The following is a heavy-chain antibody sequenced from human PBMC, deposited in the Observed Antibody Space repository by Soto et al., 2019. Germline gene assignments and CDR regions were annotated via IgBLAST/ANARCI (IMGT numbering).Heavy chain of an antibody. J-gene: IGHJ3*01. V-gene: IGHV1-2*02. Sequence: ASVKVSCKASGYTFTGYYMHWVRQAPGQGLEWMGWINPNSGGTNYAQKFQGRVTMTRDTSISTAYMELSRLRSDDTAVYYCARDHLSGENAFDLWGQGTMVTVSS. CDR2: INPNSGGT. CDR3: ARDHLSGENAFDL. CDR1: GYTFTGYY. D-gene: IGHD4-17*01.